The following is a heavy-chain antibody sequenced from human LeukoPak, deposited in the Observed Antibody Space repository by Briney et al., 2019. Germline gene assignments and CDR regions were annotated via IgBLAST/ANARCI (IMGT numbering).Heavy chain of an antibody. V-gene: IGHV1-2*02. J-gene: IGHJ4*02. D-gene: IGHD4-23*01. Sequence: ASVKVSCKASGYTFTGYYIHWVRQAPGRGLEWMGWINSNNGDTNYAQNFQGRVTVTRDTSINTAYLGLKSLTSDDTAVYYCARGPVVLLDWGQGTLVTVSS. CDR2: INSNNGDT. CDR1: GYTFTGYY. CDR3: ARGPVVLLD.